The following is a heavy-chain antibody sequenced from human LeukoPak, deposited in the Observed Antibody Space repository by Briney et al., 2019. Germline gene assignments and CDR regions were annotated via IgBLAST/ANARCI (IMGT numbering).Heavy chain of an antibody. J-gene: IGHJ4*02. V-gene: IGHV3-23*01. D-gene: IGHD1-1*01. CDR1: GFTFRNYA. Sequence: GGSLRLSCAASGFTFRNYAMSWVRQAPGKGPEGVSVIDGGGGPTYYADSVKGRFTISRDNSKKTLSLHMNSLRAEDGAVYFCAKNSAFNSQYFFDEWGQGTLLTVSS. CDR2: IDGGGGPT. CDR3: AKNSAFNSQYFFDE.